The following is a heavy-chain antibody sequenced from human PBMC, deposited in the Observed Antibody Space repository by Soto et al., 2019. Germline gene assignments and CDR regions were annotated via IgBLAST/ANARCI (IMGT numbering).Heavy chain of an antibody. J-gene: IGHJ4*02. CDR1: GFTFSSYW. V-gene: IGHV3-7*02. Sequence: WGSLRLSCAASGFTFSSYWMSWVRQAPGKGLEWVANIKGDGNEIYYVDSVKGRFTISRDNAKNSLYLQMNSLRAEDTAVYYCARLVSAAANDYWGQGALVTVSS. CDR3: ARLVSAAANDY. CDR2: IKGDGNEI. D-gene: IGHD1-26*01.